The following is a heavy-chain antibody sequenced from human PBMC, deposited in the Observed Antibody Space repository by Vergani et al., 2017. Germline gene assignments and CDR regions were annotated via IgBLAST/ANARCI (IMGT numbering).Heavy chain of an antibody. J-gene: IGHJ4*02. V-gene: IGHV3-23*01. D-gene: IGHD3-22*01. Sequence: EVQLLQSGGGVIQPGGSVRLSCAASGFTFSACPMTWVHQAPGMGLEWVSAISARYPSTYYADSVKGRFTISRDNSKNMLYLQMNSLRAEDTAVYYCARLSYDTTPYLQGGYDCWGQGTLVSVSS. CDR1: GFTFSACP. CDR2: ISARYPST. CDR3: ARLSYDTTPYLQGGYDC.